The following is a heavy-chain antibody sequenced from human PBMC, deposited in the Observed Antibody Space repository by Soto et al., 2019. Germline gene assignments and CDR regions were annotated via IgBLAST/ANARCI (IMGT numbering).Heavy chain of an antibody. CDR3: AITRPSEGRLLLGPHVDGFYI. V-gene: IGHV4-38-2*01. CDR2: ISHGGSS. D-gene: IGHD3-22*01. J-gene: IGHJ3*02. CDR1: GYSVSSAYY. Sequence: PSENPYITCVVSGYSVSSAYYWGWIRQPPGRGLEWIGSISHGGSSYYNPSLKSRLTISMDTSKNQFSLRLRSVTAADTAVYYCAITRPSEGRLLLGPHVDGFYISGQG.